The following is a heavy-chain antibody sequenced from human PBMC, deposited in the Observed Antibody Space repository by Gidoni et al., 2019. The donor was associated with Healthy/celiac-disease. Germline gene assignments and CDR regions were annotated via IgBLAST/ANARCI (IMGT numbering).Heavy chain of an antibody. CDR3: AREGPLSSRGYSLTVDY. V-gene: IGHV3-30*04. D-gene: IGHD5-18*01. Sequence: QVQLVESGGGVVQPGRSMRISCAASGFTFSNDAMHWVRQAPGKGLEWVAVISYDGSNKYYADSVKGRFTISRDNSKNTLYLQMNSLRAEDTAVYYCAREGPLSSRGYSLTVDYWGQGTLVTVSS. CDR1: GFTFSNDA. CDR2: ISYDGSNK. J-gene: IGHJ4*02.